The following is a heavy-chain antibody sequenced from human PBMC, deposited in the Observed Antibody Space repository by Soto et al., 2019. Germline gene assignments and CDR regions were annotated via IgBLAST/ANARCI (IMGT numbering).Heavy chain of an antibody. CDR2: ISGSGGST. Sequence: PGGSLRLSCVASGFTFSSYAMSWVRQAPGKGLEWVSAISGSGGSTYYADSVKGRFTISRDNSKNTLYLQMNSLRAEDTAVYYCARASSFERGFFRLSYYYGMDVWGQGTTVTVSS. J-gene: IGHJ6*02. V-gene: IGHV3-23*01. CDR3: ARASSFERGFFRLSYYYGMDV. CDR1: GFTFSSYA. D-gene: IGHD3-16*02.